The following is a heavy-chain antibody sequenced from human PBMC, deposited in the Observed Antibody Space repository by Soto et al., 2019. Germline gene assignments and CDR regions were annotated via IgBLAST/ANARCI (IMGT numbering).Heavy chain of an antibody. CDR2: INRSGST. D-gene: IGHD3-16*01. V-gene: IGHV4-34*01. CDR1: GGSLSGYY. J-gene: IGHJ4*02. CDR3: ARGLLGGAAN. Sequence: QVQLQQWGAGLLKPSETLSLTCAVYGGSLSGYYWSWIRKPPGKGLEWIGEINRSGSTNYIPSLKLRVIISVDTSTNQFSLKLSSVTAADTAVYYCARGLLGGAANWGQGTLVTVSS.